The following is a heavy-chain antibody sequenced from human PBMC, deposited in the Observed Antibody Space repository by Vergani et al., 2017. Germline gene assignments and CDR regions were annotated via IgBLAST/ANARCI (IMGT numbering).Heavy chain of an antibody. CDR1: GSTSSNAW. J-gene: IGHJ3*02. V-gene: IGHV3-15*01. D-gene: IGHD2-2*02. CDR2: IKSKTDGGTT. CDR3: TTDVYCSSTSCYRPYDAFDI. Sequence: ELQLVESGGGLVKPGGPLRLSCAASGSTSSNAWMSWVRQAPGKGLEWVGRIKSKTDGGTTDYAAPVTGRFTIARDDSKNTLYLQMNSLKTEDTAVYYCTTDVYCSSTSCYRPYDAFDIWGQGRMVTVSS.